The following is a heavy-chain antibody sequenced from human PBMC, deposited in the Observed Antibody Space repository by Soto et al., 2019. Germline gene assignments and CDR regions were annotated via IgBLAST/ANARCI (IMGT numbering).Heavy chain of an antibody. V-gene: IGHV1-46*01. CDR2: INPSGGST. CDR3: ARVNYDSSGYYLDY. J-gene: IGHJ4*02. D-gene: IGHD3-22*01. CDR1: GGTFSSYA. Sequence: ASVKVSCKASGGTFSSYAISWVRQAPGQGLEWMGIINPSGGSTSYAQKFQGRVTMTRDTSTSTVYMELSSLRSEDAAVYYCARVNYDSSGYYLDYWGQGTLVTVSS.